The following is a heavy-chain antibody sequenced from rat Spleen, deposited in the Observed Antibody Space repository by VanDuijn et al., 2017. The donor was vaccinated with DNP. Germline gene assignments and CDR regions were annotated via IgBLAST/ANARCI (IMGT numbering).Heavy chain of an antibody. V-gene: IGHV5-31*01. CDR2: ITSSGGST. CDR1: GFTFNTNW. CDR3: AKGAGDY. D-gene: IGHD1-4*01. Sequence: EVQLVESGGDQVQLGRSWKLSWVAPGFTFNTNWMTWIRRVPGKGLEWVASITSSGGSTYYPDSVKGRFTISRDNAKNTLYLQMNSLRSEDTATYYCAKGAGDYWGQGVMVTVSS. J-gene: IGHJ2*01.